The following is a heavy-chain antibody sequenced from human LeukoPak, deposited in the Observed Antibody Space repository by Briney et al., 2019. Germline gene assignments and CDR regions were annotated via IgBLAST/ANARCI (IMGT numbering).Heavy chain of an antibody. V-gene: IGHV1-18*01. CDR3: ARDRSADWGFDY. J-gene: IGHJ4*02. CDR2: ISSNDGNT. CDR1: GYTFTSYG. D-gene: IGHD3/OR15-3a*01. Sequence: GASVKVSCKASGYTFTSYGISWVRQAPGQGLEWMGWISSNDGNTYYVQNFQGRVTMTTDTSTSTAYMELRSLRSDDTAVYYCARDRSADWGFDYWGQGTLVTVSS.